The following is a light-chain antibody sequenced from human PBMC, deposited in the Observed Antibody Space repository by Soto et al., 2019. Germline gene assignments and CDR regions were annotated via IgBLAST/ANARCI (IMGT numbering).Light chain of an antibody. CDR3: GSWDRRMSAYV. CDR1: SSNIGGNS. J-gene: IGLJ1*01. Sequence: QSALTQPPSVSAAPGQKVTISCSGSSSNIGGNSVSWYQQLPWTAPKLLIYDYNKRRSGIPELFSVSKAGTPASLGIAGVKTGDEADYYCGSWDRRMSAYVFGTGTKGTVL. V-gene: IGLV1-51*01. CDR2: DYN.